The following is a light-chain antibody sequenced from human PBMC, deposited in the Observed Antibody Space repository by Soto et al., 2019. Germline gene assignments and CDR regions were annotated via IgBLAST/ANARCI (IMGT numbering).Light chain of an antibody. Sequence: AIRMTQSPSSLSASTGDRVTITCRASQGISSYLAWYQQKPGIAPKLLIYGAFTLQGGVPSRFSGSGSGTDFTLTISSLQSEDFAIYYCQQYSSYHRTFGQGTKVEIK. J-gene: IGKJ1*01. CDR3: QQYSSYHRT. V-gene: IGKV1-8*01. CDR1: QGISSY. CDR2: GAF.